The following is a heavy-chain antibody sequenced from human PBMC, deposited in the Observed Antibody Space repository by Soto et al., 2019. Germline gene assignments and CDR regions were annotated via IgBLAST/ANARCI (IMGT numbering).Heavy chain of an antibody. CDR1: GVSVSSAGYY. D-gene: IGHD2-21*01. J-gene: IGHJ6*02. V-gene: IGHV4-31*03. Sequence: PSETLSLTFTVSGVSVSSAGYYWTWIRQPPGKGLELMGYISYSGSTYYNPSLKSRITISLDTSKRQFSLKLTSVTAADTAVYYCVRFVNYEYYGVDXWGQGTTVTVS. CDR2: ISYSGST. CDR3: VRFVNYEYYGVDX.